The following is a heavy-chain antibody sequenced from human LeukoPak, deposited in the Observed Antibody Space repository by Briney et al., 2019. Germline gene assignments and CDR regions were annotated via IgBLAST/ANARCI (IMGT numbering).Heavy chain of an antibody. J-gene: IGHJ4*02. CDR2: INSDGSWT. D-gene: IGHD2-2*01. CDR3: VSFYETY. V-gene: IGHV3-74*01. CDR1: GNSW. Sequence: GGSLRLSCAASGNSWMPWVRQAPGRGLVWVSHINSDGSWTSYADSVKGRFTISKDNAKNTVYLQMNNLRAEDTAVYYCVSFYETYWGRGTLVTVSS.